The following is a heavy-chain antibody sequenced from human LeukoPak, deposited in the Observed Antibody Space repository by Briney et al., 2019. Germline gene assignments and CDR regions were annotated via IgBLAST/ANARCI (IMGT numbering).Heavy chain of an antibody. J-gene: IGHJ6*02. V-gene: IGHV3-30*18. D-gene: IGHD5-12*01. Sequence: PGGSLRLSCAAYGFTLSSYGMHWVRQAPGKGLEWVAVISSDGSDKYYADSVKGRFTISRDNSKNMLYLQMNSLRAEDTAVYYCAKDREYSGYDLDYGMDVWGQGTTVTVSS. CDR3: AKDREYSGYDLDYGMDV. CDR2: ISSDGSDK. CDR1: GFTLSSYG.